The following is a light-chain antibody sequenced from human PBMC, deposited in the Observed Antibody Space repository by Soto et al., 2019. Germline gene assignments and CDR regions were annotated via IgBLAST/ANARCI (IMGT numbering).Light chain of an antibody. V-gene: IGLV2-14*03. Sequence: QSVLTQPASVSGSPGQSITISCTGTSSDVGRYNYVSWYQQHQGKAPKLIIYEVTHRTSGLSNRFSGSKSGNTASLTISGLQAEDEADYYCSSYTTSSILDVFGTGTKGTVL. CDR2: EVT. CDR3: SSYTTSSILDV. CDR1: SSDVGRYNY. J-gene: IGLJ1*01.